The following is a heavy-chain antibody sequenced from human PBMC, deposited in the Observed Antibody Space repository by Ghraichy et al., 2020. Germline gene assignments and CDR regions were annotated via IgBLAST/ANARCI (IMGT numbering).Heavy chain of an antibody. CDR2: VTRNGDTT. CDR3: ARRIPDRKGMDV. D-gene: IGHD6-13*01. V-gene: IGHV3-23*01. J-gene: IGHJ6*02. CDR1: GFTFSNYD. Sequence: GGSLRLSCAASGFTFSNYDMRWVRQAPVKGLEWVSTVTRNGDTTYADSVRGRFTISRDNSKNTVYLQMSSLRAEDTAVDYCARRIPDRKGMDVWGQGTTVTVSS.